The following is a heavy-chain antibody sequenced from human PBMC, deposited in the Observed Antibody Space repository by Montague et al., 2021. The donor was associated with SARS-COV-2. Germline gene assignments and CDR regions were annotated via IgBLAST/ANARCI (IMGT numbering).Heavy chain of an antibody. CDR3: RVVPAGRTEGPNFYYMDV. J-gene: IGHJ6*03. V-gene: IGHV4-34*01. Sequence: SETLSLTCAVYGGSFSGYSWSSIRHQPGEGLEWIGQIYHNGSTNYNPSLKSRVTITVDTSKNQFSLKLSSVTAADTALYYCRVVPAGRTEGPNFYYMDVWGQGTTVTVSS. CDR2: IYHNGST. CDR1: GGSFSGYS. D-gene: IGHD2-2*01.